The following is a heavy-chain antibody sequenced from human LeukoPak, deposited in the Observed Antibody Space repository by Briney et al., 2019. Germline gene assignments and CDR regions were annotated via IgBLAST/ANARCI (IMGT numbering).Heavy chain of an antibody. J-gene: IGHJ4*02. Sequence: GGSLRLSCAASGFTFSSYSMNWVRQAPGKGLEWVSSISSSSSYIYYADSVKGRFTISRDNAKNSLYLQMNSLRAEDTAVYYCASHHYYGSGSYPNDYWGQGTLSPSPQ. CDR1: GFTFSSYS. V-gene: IGHV3-21*01. CDR3: ASHHYYGSGSYPNDY. D-gene: IGHD3-10*01. CDR2: ISSSSSYI.